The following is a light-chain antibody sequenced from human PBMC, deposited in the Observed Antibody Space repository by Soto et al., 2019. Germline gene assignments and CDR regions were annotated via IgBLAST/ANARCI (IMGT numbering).Light chain of an antibody. CDR1: QSVSSY. V-gene: IGKV3-11*01. CDR3: QQRSNWPIT. J-gene: IGKJ5*01. Sequence: EIVLTQSPGTLSLSPGERVTLSCRASQSVSSYLAWYRQKPGQAPRLLIYDASSRAPGIPPRFSGSGSGTDFTLTISSLEPEDFAVYYCQQRSNWPITFGQGTRLEIK. CDR2: DAS.